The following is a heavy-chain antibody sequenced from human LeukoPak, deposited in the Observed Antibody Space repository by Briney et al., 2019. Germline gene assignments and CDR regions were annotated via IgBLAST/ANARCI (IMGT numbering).Heavy chain of an antibody. CDR1: GFRFTSFG. CDR3: ARDSDYSGNGNGDWFDP. Sequence: ASVKVSCKASGFRFTSFGVSWVRQAPGQGLEWMGWISTYIGVTHYAEKFEDRVTMTTDTSTTTAYMELRSLTYDDTAVYYCARDSDYSGNGNGDWFDPWGQGTVVTVSS. V-gene: IGHV1-18*04. J-gene: IGHJ5*02. CDR2: ISTYIGVT. D-gene: IGHD4-11*01.